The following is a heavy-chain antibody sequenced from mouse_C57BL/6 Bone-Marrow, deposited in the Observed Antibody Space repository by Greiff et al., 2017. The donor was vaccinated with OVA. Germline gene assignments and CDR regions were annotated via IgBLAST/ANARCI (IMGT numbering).Heavy chain of an antibody. CDR2: IHPNSGST. CDR3: ARRGSNFAWFAY. Sequence: VQLQQPGAELVKPGASVKLSCKASGYTFTSYWMHWVKQRPGQGLEWIGMIHPNSGSTNYNEKLKSKATLTVDKYNSTAYMQLSSLTSEDSAVYYCARRGSNFAWFAYWGQGTLVTVSA. J-gene: IGHJ3*01. V-gene: IGHV1-64*01. D-gene: IGHD2-5*01. CDR1: GYTFTSYW.